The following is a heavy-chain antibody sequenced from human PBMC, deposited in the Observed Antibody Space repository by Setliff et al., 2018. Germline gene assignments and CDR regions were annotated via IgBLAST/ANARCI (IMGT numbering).Heavy chain of an antibody. D-gene: IGHD3-10*01. J-gene: IGHJ4*02. CDR1: GYTFTSYA. CDR3: TTGLRHGVPYFDL. Sequence: GASVKVSCKASGYTFTSYAISWVRQAPGKGLEWMGRVDPEDGHTKYAEKFQGRITISADMSLDIAHMELGSLTSEDTAVYYCTTGLRHGVPYFDLWGQGTLVTVSS. CDR2: VDPEDGHT. V-gene: IGHV1-69-2*01.